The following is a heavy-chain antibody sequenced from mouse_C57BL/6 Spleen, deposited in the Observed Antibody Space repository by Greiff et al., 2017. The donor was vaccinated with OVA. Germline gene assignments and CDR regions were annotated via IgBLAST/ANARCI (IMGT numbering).Heavy chain of an antibody. V-gene: IGHV5-4*01. Sequence: EVQGVESGGGLVKPGGSLKLSCAASGFTFSSYAMSWVRQTPEKRLEWVATISDGGSYTYYPDNVKGRFTISRDNAKNNLYLQMSHLKSEDTAMYYCARDKGYDYDYFDYWGQGTTLTVSS. CDR3: ARDKGYDYDYFDY. J-gene: IGHJ2*01. CDR1: GFTFSSYA. CDR2: ISDGGSYT. D-gene: IGHD2-4*01.